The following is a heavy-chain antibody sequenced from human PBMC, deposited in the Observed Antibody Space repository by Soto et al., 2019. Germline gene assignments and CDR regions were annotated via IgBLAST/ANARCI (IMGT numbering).Heavy chain of an antibody. V-gene: IGHV4-39*01. D-gene: IGHD1-1*01. J-gene: IGHJ4*02. CDR1: GASITYGSYY. CDR2: VYYSGST. CDR3: ARMPIVGTTPYYFDS. Sequence: SETLSLTCTVSGASITYGSYYWGWVRQPPGKGLEWIAYVYYSGSTYYNPSLKSRVTISLDTSENLFSLSLTSVTAADTAVYYCARMPIVGTTPYYFDSWGPGTLVTVSS.